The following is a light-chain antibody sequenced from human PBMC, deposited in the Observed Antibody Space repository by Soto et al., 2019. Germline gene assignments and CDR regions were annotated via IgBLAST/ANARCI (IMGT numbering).Light chain of an antibody. J-gene: IGLJ2*01. V-gene: IGLV2-23*02. CDR1: SSDIGSYNR. Sequence: QSALTQPASVSGSPGQSIIISCTGTSSDIGSYNRVSWYQQHPGKAPKLMIYEDTQRPSRVSNRFSGSKSGNTASLTITGLQAEDEADYYCCSYAGPTIFVVFGGGTKVTVL. CDR2: EDT. CDR3: CSYAGPTIFVV.